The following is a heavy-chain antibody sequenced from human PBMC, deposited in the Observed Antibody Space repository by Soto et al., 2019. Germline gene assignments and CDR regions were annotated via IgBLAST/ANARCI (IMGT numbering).Heavy chain of an antibody. CDR2: IIPIFGTA. Sequence: QVQLVQSGAEVKKPGSSVKVSCKASGGTFSSYAISWVRQAPGQGLEWMGGIIPIFGTANYAQKFQGRVTITADKSTSTAYMERRSLRSEDTAVCYSARERYYGSGSFDYWGQGTLVTVSS. V-gene: IGHV1-69*06. D-gene: IGHD3-10*01. J-gene: IGHJ4*02. CDR1: GGTFSSYA. CDR3: ARERYYGSGSFDY.